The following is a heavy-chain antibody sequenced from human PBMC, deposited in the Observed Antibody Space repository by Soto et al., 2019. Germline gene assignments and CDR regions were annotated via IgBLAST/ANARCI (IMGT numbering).Heavy chain of an antibody. J-gene: IGHJ4*02. Sequence: GESLKISCKGSGYSFTSYWIGWVRQMPGKGLEWMGIIYPGDSDTRYSPSFQGQVTISADKSISTAYLQWSSLKASDTAMYYCARLNEPYDSSGYFSGIGLDYWGQGTLVTVSS. CDR2: IYPGDSDT. D-gene: IGHD3-22*01. V-gene: IGHV5-51*01. CDR3: ARLNEPYDSSGYFSGIGLDY. CDR1: GYSFTSYW.